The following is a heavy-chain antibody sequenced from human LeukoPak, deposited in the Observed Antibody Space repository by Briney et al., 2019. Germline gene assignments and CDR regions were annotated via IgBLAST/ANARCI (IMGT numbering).Heavy chain of an antibody. D-gene: IGHD6-19*01. Sequence: GGSLRLSCVVSGFTFSNFWMSWVRQAPGRGLEWVANIHPEGNEKYHVESVKGRFTISRDNAKNLLFLQMNGLRVEDTAVYFCARDPRGWNYFDYWGHGTLVIVSS. V-gene: IGHV3-7*01. CDR2: IHPEGNEK. J-gene: IGHJ4*01. CDR1: GFTFSNFW. CDR3: ARDPRGWNYFDY.